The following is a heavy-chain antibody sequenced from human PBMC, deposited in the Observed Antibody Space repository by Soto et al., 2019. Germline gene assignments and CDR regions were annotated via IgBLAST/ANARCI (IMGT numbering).Heavy chain of an antibody. Sequence: SQALSLTCVISGDSVSSNSAAWNWIRQSPSRGLEWLGRTYYRTRWYYDYAVSVRSRITVNPDTSKNQFSLQLTSVTPEDTAVYYCAGTTSHYWYYMDVWAKGTTVNVSS. D-gene: IGHD1-7*01. V-gene: IGHV6-1*01. CDR1: GDSVSSNSAA. CDR2: TYYRTRWYY. CDR3: AGTTSHYWYYMDV. J-gene: IGHJ6*03.